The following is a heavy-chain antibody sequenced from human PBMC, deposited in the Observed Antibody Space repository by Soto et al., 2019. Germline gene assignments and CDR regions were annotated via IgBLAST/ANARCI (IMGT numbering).Heavy chain of an antibody. D-gene: IGHD6-13*01. CDR2: IYYSGST. V-gene: IGHV4-39*01. Sequence: QLQLQESGPGLVKPSETLSLTCTVSGGSISSSSYYWGWIRQPPGKGLEWIGSIYYSGSTYYNPSLKSRVTISVDTSKNQFSLKLSSVTAADTAVYYCARHAIAAAAPLDYWGQGTLVTVSS. J-gene: IGHJ4*02. CDR3: ARHAIAAAAPLDY. CDR1: GGSISSSSYY.